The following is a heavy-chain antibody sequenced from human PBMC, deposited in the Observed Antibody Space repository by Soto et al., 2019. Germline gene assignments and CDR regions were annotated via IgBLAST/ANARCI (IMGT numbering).Heavy chain of an antibody. J-gene: IGHJ4*01. CDR3: ARGWFFQVRSGSLDY. Sequence: ASVKVSGNASGFTFTGYFIHWVRRAPGHGLEWMGWINPNSGDTNYTQKFQGRVTMTRDTSINTAYMELSRLRSDDTAVYYCARGWFFQVRSGSLDYWGHRALLTLSS. D-gene: IGHD3-22*01. CDR1: GFTFTGYF. CDR2: INPNSGDT. V-gene: IGHV1-2*02.